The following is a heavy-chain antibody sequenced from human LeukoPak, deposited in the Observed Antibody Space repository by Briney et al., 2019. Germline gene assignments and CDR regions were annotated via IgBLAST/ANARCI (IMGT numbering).Heavy chain of an antibody. Sequence: QAGGSLRLSCAASGFTFSSYEMNWVRQAPGKGLEWVSYISSSGDTIYYADSVKGRFTISRDNAKNSLYLQMDSLRAEDTAVYYCARDKSLGAWEGMDVWGQGTTVTVSS. CDR3: ARDKSLGAWEGMDV. CDR1: GFTFSSYE. V-gene: IGHV3-48*03. CDR2: ISSSGDTI. D-gene: IGHD1-26*01. J-gene: IGHJ6*02.